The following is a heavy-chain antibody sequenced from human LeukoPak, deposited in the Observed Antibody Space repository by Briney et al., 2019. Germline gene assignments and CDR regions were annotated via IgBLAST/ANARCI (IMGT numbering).Heavy chain of an antibody. V-gene: IGHV3-48*03. CDR3: AREDSLDAFDI. Sequence: GGSLRLSCAASGFTFSSSEMSWVRQAPGKGLEWISYISSTSSHIYYADSVKGRFTISRDNAKNSLYLQMYSLGAGDTAVYYCAREDSLDAFDIWGQGTLVTVS. J-gene: IGHJ3*02. D-gene: IGHD3-22*01. CDR2: ISSTSSHI. CDR1: GFTFSSSE.